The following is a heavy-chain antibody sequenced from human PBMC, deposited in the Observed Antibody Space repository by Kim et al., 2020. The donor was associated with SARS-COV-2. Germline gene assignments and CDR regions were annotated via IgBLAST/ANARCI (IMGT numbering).Heavy chain of an antibody. CDR1: GYTLTELS. J-gene: IGHJ6*02. CDR2: FDPEDGET. V-gene: IGHV1-24*01. D-gene: IGHD6-13*01. Sequence: ASVKVSCKVSGYTLTELSMHWVRQAPGKGLEWMGGFDPEDGETIYAQKFQGRVTMTEDTSTDTAYMELSSLRSEDTAVYYCATVTAAAAGRYYYYGMDVWGQGTPVTVSS. CDR3: ATVTAAAAGRYYYYGMDV.